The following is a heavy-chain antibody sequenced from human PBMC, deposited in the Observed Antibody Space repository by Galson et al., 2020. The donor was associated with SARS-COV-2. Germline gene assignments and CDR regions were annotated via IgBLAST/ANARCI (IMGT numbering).Heavy chain of an antibody. CDR3: ASSITMISHEYYYYYMDV. V-gene: IGHV4-4*02. J-gene: IGHJ6*03. CDR1: GGSISSSNW. D-gene: IGHD3-22*01. Sequence: SETLSLTCAVSGGSISSSNWWSWVRQPPGKGLEWIGEIYHSGSTNYNPSIKSRVTISVNKSKNQFSLKLSSVTAADTAVYYCASSITMISHEYYYYYMDVWGKGTTVTVSS. CDR2: IYHSGST.